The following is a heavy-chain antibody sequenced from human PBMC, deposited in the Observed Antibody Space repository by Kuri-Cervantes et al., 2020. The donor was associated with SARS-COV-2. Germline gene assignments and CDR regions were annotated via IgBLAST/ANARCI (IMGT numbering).Heavy chain of an antibody. CDR3: AREWRNVVVVPAALDDAFDI. D-gene: IGHD2-2*01. Sequence: SQTLSLTCAVYGGSFSGYYWSWIRQPPGKGLEWIGEINHSGSTNYNPSLKSRVTISVDTSKNQFSLKLSSVTAADTAVYYCAREWRNVVVVPAALDDAFDIWGQGTMVTVSS. CDR2: INHSGST. J-gene: IGHJ3*02. V-gene: IGHV4-34*01. CDR1: GGSFSGYY.